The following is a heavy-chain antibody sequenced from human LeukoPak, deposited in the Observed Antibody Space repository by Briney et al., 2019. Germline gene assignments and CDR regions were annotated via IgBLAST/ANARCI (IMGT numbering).Heavy chain of an antibody. V-gene: IGHV4-61*01. CDR3: ARDTAPIAAVGTDNWFDP. CDR1: GGSISSGSYY. Sequence: SETLSLTCTVSGGSISSGSYYWSWIRQPPGKGLEWIGYIFYSGSTKYNPSLKSRVTITVDTSKNQFSLKLSSVTAADTAVYYCARDTAPIAAVGTDNWFDPWGQGTLVTVSS. CDR2: IFYSGST. D-gene: IGHD6-13*01. J-gene: IGHJ5*02.